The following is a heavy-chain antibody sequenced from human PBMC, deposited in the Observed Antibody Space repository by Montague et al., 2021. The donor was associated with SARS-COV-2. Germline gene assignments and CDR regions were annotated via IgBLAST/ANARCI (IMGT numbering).Heavy chain of an antibody. D-gene: IGHD6-19*01. CDR3: ARGYSSGVYFDY. CDR1: GFSLSTSGMC. V-gene: IGHV2-70*11. CDR2: VDRDDDK. Sequence: PALVKPTQTLTLTYTFSGFSLSTSGMCVSWIRQPPGKALEWLARVDRDDDKYYSTSLKTRLTISKDTSKNQVVLTMTNMDPVDTATYYCARGYSSGVYFDYWGQGTLVTVSS. J-gene: IGHJ4*02.